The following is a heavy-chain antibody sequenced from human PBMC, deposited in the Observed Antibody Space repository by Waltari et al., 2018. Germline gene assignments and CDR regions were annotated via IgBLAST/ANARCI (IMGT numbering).Heavy chain of an antibody. J-gene: IGHJ4*02. CDR3: ARDGGFATMVTFDY. V-gene: IGHV4-38-2*02. CDR2: IYHSGST. CDR1: GYSISSGYY. D-gene: IGHD3-10*01. Sequence: QVQLQESGPGLVKPSETLSLTCAVSGYSISSGYYWGWIRQPPGKGLEWIGSIYHSGSTYYNPSLKSRVTISVDTSKNQFSLKLSSVTAADTAVYYCARDGGFATMVTFDYWGQGTLVTVSS.